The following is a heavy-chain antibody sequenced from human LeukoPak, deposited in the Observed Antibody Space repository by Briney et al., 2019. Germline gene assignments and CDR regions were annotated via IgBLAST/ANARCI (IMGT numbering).Heavy chain of an antibody. CDR3: ARDHGPGAFFDY. CDR2: IYHSGST. V-gene: IGHV4-30-2*01. J-gene: IGHJ4*02. D-gene: IGHD1-26*01. CDR1: GGSISSGGFS. Sequence: SETLSLTCGVSGGSISSGGFSWSWIRQPPGKGLEWIGYIYHSGSTYYKPSLKSRVTISIDRSKNYSSLNLSSVTAADTAVYYCARDHGPGAFFDYWGQGTLVTVSS.